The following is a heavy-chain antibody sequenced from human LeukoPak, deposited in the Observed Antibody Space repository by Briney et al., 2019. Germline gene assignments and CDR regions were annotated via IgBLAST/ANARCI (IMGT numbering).Heavy chain of an antibody. D-gene: IGHD3-16*01. V-gene: IGHV4-4*07. CDR2: MYASGST. J-gene: IGHJ3*01. Sequence: PSETLSLTCNVSGGSISNYYWNWIRQPAGKGLEWIGRMYASGSTRYNPSFEGRVTMSADTSKNQVSLKLTSVIAADTAVYFCARDQSGHGGHNIGAFDVWGQGTMVTISS. CDR1: GGSISNYY. CDR3: ARDQSGHGGHNIGAFDV.